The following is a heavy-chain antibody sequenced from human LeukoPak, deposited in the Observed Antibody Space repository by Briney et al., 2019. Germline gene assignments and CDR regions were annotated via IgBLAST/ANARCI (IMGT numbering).Heavy chain of an antibody. Sequence: PSETLSLTCTASGGSISSSSYYWGWIRQPPGKGLEWIGSIYYSGSTYYNPSLKSRVTISVDTSKNQFSLKLSSVTAADTAVYYCAIHIRSYYGWGDFDYWGQGTLVTVSS. J-gene: IGHJ4*02. D-gene: IGHD1-26*01. CDR3: AIHIRSYYGWGDFDY. CDR2: IYYSGST. V-gene: IGHV4-39*07. CDR1: GGSISSSSYY.